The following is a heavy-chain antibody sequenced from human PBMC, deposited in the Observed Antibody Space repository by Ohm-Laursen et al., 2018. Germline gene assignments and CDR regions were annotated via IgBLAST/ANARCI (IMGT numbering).Heavy chain of an antibody. Sequence: GSLRLSCAASGFTFSNYAMNWVRQAPGKGLEWVSIISGSGDSTYYADSVRGRFTISRDKSKNTLYLQMSSLRAEDTALYYCAKRGSSGYYGFDYWGQGTLVTVSS. V-gene: IGHV3-23*01. J-gene: IGHJ4*02. CDR1: GFTFSNYA. CDR2: ISGSGDST. CDR3: AKRGSSGYYGFDY. D-gene: IGHD3-22*01.